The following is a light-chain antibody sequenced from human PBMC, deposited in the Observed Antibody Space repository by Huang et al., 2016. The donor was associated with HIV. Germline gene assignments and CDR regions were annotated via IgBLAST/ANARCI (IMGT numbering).Light chain of an antibody. Sequence: EFVLTQSPATLSLSPGERATLSCRASQSISSYLAWYQQKPGPAPRLLIYDSSSRATGIPVRFSGSGSGTDFTLTISSLEPEDFAVYYCQQRSNGPPLFTFGPGTKVDIK. CDR1: QSISSY. V-gene: IGKV3-11*01. CDR2: DSS. CDR3: QQRSNGPPLFT. J-gene: IGKJ3*01.